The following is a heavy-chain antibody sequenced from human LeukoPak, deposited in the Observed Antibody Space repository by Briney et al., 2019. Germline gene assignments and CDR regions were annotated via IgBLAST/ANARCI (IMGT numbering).Heavy chain of an antibody. V-gene: IGHV3-30*18. D-gene: IGHD6-13*01. CDR1: GFTFSDYY. CDR3: AKVRGAVKSSSWYHY. CDR2: ISYDGSNK. J-gene: IGHJ4*02. Sequence: GGSLRLSCAVSGFTFSDYYMSWIRQAPGKGLEWVAVISYDGSNKYYADSVKGRFTISRDNSKNTLYLQMNSLRAEDTAVYYCAKVRGAVKSSSWYHYWGQGTLVTVSS.